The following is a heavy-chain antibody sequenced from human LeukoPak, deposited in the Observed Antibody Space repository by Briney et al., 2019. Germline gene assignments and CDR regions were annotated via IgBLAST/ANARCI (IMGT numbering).Heavy chain of an antibody. V-gene: IGHV3-11*01. J-gene: IGHJ6*02. CDR3: ARESRRFGSKYYYYGMDV. Sequence: GGSLRLSCAASGFTFSDYYMSWIRQAPGKGLEWVSYISSSGSTIYYADSVKGRFTISRDNAKNSLYLQMNSLRAEDTAVYYCARESRRFGSKYYYYGMDVWGQGTTVTVSS. CDR2: ISSSGSTI. CDR1: GFTFSDYY. D-gene: IGHD5-24*01.